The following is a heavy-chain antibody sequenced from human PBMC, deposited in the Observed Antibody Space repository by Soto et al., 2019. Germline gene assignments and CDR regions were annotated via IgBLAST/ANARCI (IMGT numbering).Heavy chain of an antibody. Sequence: SVKVSCKASGGSFSSYAISWVRQAPGQGLEWMGGIVPQFRTSKYAQKFQGRVTITADKSTNTAYMELRSLRSEDTAVYYCVRIVVPGFGSYYGTDVWGQGTTVTVS. J-gene: IGHJ6*02. CDR1: GGSFSSYA. CDR3: VRIVVPGFGSYYGTDV. V-gene: IGHV1-69*06. CDR2: IVPQFRTS. D-gene: IGHD2-21*01.